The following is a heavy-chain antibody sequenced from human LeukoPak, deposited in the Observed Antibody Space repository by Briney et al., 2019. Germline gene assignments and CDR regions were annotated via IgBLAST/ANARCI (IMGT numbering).Heavy chain of an antibody. CDR3: ARRGFSGHGSTYAMDV. CDR1: GGSFSSSSYS. J-gene: IGHJ6*02. Sequence: SETLSLTCTVSGGSFSSSSYSWAWIRQSPGKGLEWIGTIYYSGSTYYNPSLKSRVTISVDTSKNQFSLNLSSVTAADTAVFHCARRGFSGHGSTYAMDVWGQGTTVTVSS. V-gene: IGHV4-39*01. CDR2: IYYSGST. D-gene: IGHD5-12*01.